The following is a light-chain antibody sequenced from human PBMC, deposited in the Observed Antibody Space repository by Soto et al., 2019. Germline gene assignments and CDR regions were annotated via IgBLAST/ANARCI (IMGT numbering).Light chain of an antibody. Sequence: DIQLTQSPSFLSASVGDRVTITCRASQGISSYLAWYQQSPEKAPKLLIYSASTLQSVVPSRFSGSGSETEFTITISSLQPEDFATYYCQHFNDYPITFGNGTRLDIK. J-gene: IGKJ5*01. CDR3: QHFNDYPIT. CDR2: SAS. V-gene: IGKV1-9*01. CDR1: QGISSY.